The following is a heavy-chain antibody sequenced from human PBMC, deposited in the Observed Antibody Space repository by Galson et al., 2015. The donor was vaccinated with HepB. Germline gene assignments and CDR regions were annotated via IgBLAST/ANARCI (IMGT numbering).Heavy chain of an antibody. D-gene: IGHD3/OR15-3a*01. CDR2: IIPVLDIT. Sequence: SVKVSCKASGGAFDKYNFNWVRQAPGQGLEWMGKIIPVLDITKYAQKFQGRVTITADTSKNTLDLQMSSLTTEDTAIYYCAKGRSVTWTGEPEYDFWGQGTLVTVSS. CDR1: GGAFDKYN. V-gene: IGHV1-69*02. CDR3: AKGRSVTWTGEPEYDF. J-gene: IGHJ4*02.